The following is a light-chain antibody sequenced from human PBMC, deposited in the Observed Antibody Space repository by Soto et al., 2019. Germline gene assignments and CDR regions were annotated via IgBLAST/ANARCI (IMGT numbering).Light chain of an antibody. CDR3: ASCTITNSLSYV. CDR1: SGDIDYNF. V-gene: IGLV2-14*01. Sequence: QSVLTQPASVSGSPGQSVTISCTGTSGDIDYNFVSWYQHHPDKAPKLIISEVTRRPSGISDRFSGSKSGDTASLTISRLQPEDEAIYYCASCTITNSLSYVFGTGTKLTVL. J-gene: IGLJ1*01. CDR2: EVT.